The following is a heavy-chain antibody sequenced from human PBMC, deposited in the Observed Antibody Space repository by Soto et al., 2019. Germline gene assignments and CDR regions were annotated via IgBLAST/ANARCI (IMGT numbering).Heavy chain of an antibody. Sequence: SETLSLTCAVSSGSISSSNWWSWVRPPPGKGLEWIGGIYHSGSTYYNPSLKSRVTISVDTSKNQFSLKLSSVTAADSAVYFCARLEGLATISYYFDFWGQGALVTVSS. CDR3: ARLEGLATISYYFDF. D-gene: IGHD3-9*01. V-gene: IGHV4-4*02. CDR1: SGSISSSNW. CDR2: IYHSGST. J-gene: IGHJ4*02.